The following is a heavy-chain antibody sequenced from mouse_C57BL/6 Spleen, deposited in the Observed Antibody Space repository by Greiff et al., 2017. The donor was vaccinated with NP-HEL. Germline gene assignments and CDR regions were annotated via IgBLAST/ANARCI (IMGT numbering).Heavy chain of an antibody. Sequence: QVQLQQSGAELVRPGTSVKMSCKASGYTFTNYWIGWAKQRPGHGLEWIGDIYPGGGYTNYNEKFKGKATLTADKSSSTAYMQFSSLTSEDSAIYYCARSDYSHYYAMDYWGQGTSVTVSS. V-gene: IGHV1-63*01. CDR1: GYTFTNYW. J-gene: IGHJ4*01. CDR3: ARSDYSHYYAMDY. D-gene: IGHD2-12*01. CDR2: IYPGGGYT.